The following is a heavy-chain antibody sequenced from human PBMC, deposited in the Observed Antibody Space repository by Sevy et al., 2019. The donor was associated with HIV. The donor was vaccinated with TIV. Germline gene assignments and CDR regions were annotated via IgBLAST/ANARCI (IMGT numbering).Heavy chain of an antibody. CDR3: AREGCTKPHDY. J-gene: IGHJ4*02. Sequence: GSLRLSCAASGFTFSKYSMSWVRQPPGKGLEWVSTLSFGCGEINYANSVKGRFTISRDNSKSSVYLQMNNLRPEDTAVYYCAREGCTKPHDYWGQGTLVTVSS. V-gene: IGHV3-23*01. D-gene: IGHD2-8*01. CDR2: LSFGCGEI. CDR1: GFTFSKYS.